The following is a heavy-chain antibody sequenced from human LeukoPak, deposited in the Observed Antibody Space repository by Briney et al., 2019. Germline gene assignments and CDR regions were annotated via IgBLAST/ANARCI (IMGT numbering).Heavy chain of an antibody. J-gene: IGHJ4*02. D-gene: IGHD6-6*01. V-gene: IGHV4-31*03. CDR2: IYYSGST. CDR1: RGSITSAGYY. CDR3: ARVDPDSSSTLEVFDY. Sequence: PSQTLSLTCKVSRGSITSAGYYWTWIRQHPGKGLEWIGYIYYSGSTNYNPSLKSRVTISVDTSKNQFSLKLSSVTAADTAVYYCARVDPDSSSTLEVFDYWGQGTLVTVSS.